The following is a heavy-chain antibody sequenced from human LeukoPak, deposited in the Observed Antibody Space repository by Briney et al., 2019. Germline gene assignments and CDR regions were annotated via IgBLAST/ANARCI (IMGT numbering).Heavy chain of an antibody. Sequence: GGSLRLSCAASGFTFSSYAMSWVRQAPGKGLQWVSAISGSGGSTYYADSVKGRFTISRDNSKNTLFLQMNSLRAEDTAVYYCAKGTNYGGNWPLDYWGQGTLVTVSS. CDR1: GFTFSSYA. CDR2: ISGSGGST. D-gene: IGHD4-23*01. V-gene: IGHV3-23*01. CDR3: AKGTNYGGNWPLDY. J-gene: IGHJ4*02.